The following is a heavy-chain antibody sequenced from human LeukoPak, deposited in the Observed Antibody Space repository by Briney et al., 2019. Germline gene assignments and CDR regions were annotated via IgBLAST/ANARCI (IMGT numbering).Heavy chain of an antibody. CDR3: AKLDSSSSADY. CDR1: GLTFSSYG. Sequence: GRSLRLSCAASGLTFSSYGMHWVRQAPGEGLEWVAVISYDGSNKYYADSVKGRFTISRDNSKNTLYLQMNSLRAEDTAVYYCAKLDSSSSADYWGQGTLVTVSS. J-gene: IGHJ4*02. CDR2: ISYDGSNK. V-gene: IGHV3-30*18. D-gene: IGHD6-6*01.